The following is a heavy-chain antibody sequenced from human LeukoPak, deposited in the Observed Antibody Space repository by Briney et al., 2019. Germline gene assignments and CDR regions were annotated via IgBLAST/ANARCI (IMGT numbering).Heavy chain of an antibody. CDR3: AREVGSTLKYYFDY. CDR1: GGTFSSYA. CDR2: IIPIFGTA. V-gene: IGHV1-69*05. D-gene: IGHD1-26*01. J-gene: IGHJ4*02. Sequence: SVKVSCKASGGTFSSYAISWVRQAPGQGLEWMGRIIPIFGTANYAQKFQGRVMITTDESTSTAYMELSSLRSEDTAVYYCAREVGSTLKYYFDYWGQGTLVTVSS.